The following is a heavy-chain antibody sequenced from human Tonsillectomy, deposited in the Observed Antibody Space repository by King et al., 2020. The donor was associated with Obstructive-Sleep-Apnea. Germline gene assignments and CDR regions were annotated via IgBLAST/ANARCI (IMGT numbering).Heavy chain of an antibody. D-gene: IGHD1-1*01. J-gene: IGHJ4*02. CDR1: GFTFSSYG. V-gene: IGHV3-30*02. Sequence: VQLVESGGGVVQPGRSLRLSCAASGFTFSSYGMHWVRPAPGKGLEWVAFIRYDGSNQYYAESVKGRFTISRDNSKNTLYLQMNSLRAEDTAVYYCAKGERRTVTPHFDYWGQGTLVTVSS. CDR3: AKGERRTVTPHFDY. CDR2: IRYDGSNQ.